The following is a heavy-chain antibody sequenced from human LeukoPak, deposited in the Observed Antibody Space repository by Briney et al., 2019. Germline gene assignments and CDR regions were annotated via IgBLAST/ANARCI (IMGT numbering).Heavy chain of an antibody. V-gene: IGHV3-23*01. D-gene: IGHD4-11*01. CDR2: ISGSGGNT. Sequence: QPGGSLRLSCAASGFTFSSYAMSWVRQVPGKGPEWVSGISGSGGNTHSADPVKGRFTISRDNSKNTLYLQMNSLRAEDTAVYYCAKATVTTFADYFDYWGQGTLVTVSS. J-gene: IGHJ4*02. CDR1: GFTFSSYA. CDR3: AKATVTTFADYFDY.